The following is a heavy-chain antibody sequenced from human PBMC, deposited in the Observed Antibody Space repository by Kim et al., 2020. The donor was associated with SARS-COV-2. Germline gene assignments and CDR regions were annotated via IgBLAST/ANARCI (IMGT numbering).Heavy chain of an antibody. V-gene: IGHV1-46*01. D-gene: IGHD2-2*01. Sequence: ASVKVSCKASGYTFTSYYMHWVRQAPGQGLEWMGIINPSGGSTGYAQKFQGRVTMTRDTSTSTVYMELSSLRSEDTAVYYCARGHSYCSSTSCSLKGWYFGLWGRGSLVTVS. CDR2: INPSGGST. J-gene: IGHJ2*01. CDR1: GYTFTSYY. CDR3: ARGHSYCSSTSCSLKGWYFGL.